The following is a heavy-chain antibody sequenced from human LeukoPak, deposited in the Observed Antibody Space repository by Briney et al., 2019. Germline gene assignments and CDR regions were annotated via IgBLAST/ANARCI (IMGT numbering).Heavy chain of an antibody. D-gene: IGHD4-17*01. J-gene: IGHJ3*01. CDR3: ARDPNGDYIGAFDF. Sequence: PGGSLRLSCAASGFTFSNYAMMWVRQAPGQGLEWVSAIRSGGNTEYADPVKGRFTISRDNSKNTLYLQINSLRAEDTALYFCARDPNGDYIGAFDFLGQGTAVTVSS. V-gene: IGHV3-23*01. CDR2: IRSGGNT. CDR1: GFTFSNYA.